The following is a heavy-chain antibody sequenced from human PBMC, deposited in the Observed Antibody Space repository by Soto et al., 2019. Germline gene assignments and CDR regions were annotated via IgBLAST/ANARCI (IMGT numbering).Heavy chain of an antibody. CDR2: MNPNRCNT. D-gene: IGHD6-13*01. CDR1: GYTFTSYD. CDR3: ARRGYSSSWYYYYYYGMDV. Sequence: QVQLVQSGAEVKKPGASVKVSCKASGYTFTSYDINWVRQATGQGLEWMGWMNPNRCNTGYAQKFQGRVTMTRNTSISTAYMELSSLRSEDTAVYYCARRGYSSSWYYYYYYGMDVWGQGTTVTVSS. V-gene: IGHV1-8*01. J-gene: IGHJ6*02.